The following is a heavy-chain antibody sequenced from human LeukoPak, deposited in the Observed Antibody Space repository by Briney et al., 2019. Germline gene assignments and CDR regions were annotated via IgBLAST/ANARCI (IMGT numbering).Heavy chain of an antibody. V-gene: IGHV1-18*01. CDR2: ISAYNGNT. J-gene: IGHJ4*02. CDR3: ARDLLWFGELLSPFDY. CDR1: GYTFTSYG. Sequence: ASVKVSCKASGYTFTSYGISWVRQAPGQGLEWMGWISAYNGNTNYAQKLQGRVTMTTDTSTSTAYMELRSLRSDDTAVYYCARDLLWFGELLSPFDYWGQGTLVTVSS. D-gene: IGHD3-10*01.